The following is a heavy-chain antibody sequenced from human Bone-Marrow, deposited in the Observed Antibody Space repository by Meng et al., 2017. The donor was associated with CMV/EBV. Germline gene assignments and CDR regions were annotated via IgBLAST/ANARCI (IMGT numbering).Heavy chain of an antibody. Sequence: ASVKVSCKASGYTFSGYYIHWVRQAPGQGLEWMGWISPDTGGTNYAQKFQGRVTITTDESTSTVYMELSSLRSEDTAVYYCAREVNIATYSLRFMGYWGQGTLVTVSS. J-gene: IGHJ4*02. CDR1: GYTFSGYY. CDR3: AREVNIATYSLRFMGY. D-gene: IGHD4-11*01. V-gene: IGHV1-2*02. CDR2: ISPDTGGT.